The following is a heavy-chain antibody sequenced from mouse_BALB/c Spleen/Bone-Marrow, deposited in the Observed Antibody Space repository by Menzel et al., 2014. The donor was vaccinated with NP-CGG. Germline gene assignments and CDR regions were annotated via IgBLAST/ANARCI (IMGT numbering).Heavy chain of an antibody. CDR2: INPESSTI. CDR3: ARLGYYGYFVD. J-gene: IGHJ2*01. V-gene: IGHV4-1*02. Sequence: EVKLVESGGGLVQPGGSLKLSCAASGFDFRRYWMSWVRQVPGKGLEWIGEINPESSTINYTPSLKDKFIISRDNAKNTLYLKMSKVRSEDTALYYCARLGYYGYFVDWGQGTTLTVSS. CDR1: GFDFRRYW. D-gene: IGHD2-3*01.